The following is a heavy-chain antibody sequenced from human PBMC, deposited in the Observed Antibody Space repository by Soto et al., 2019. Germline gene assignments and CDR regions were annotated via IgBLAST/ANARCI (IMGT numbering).Heavy chain of an antibody. J-gene: IGHJ6*02. CDR2: ISWDSGTT. V-gene: IGHV3-9*01. D-gene: IGHD3-3*01. CDR1: GFTFGDHA. Sequence: GGSLRLSCEASGFTFGDHAMHWVRQVPGRGLEWVSGISWDSGTTGYGDSVKGRFTISRDNAKSSLYLQMNSLRPEDTAFYYCAKDKGGVWSVTKGGYYSYYGMDVWGQGTKVTVSS. CDR3: AKDKGGVWSVTKGGYYSYYGMDV.